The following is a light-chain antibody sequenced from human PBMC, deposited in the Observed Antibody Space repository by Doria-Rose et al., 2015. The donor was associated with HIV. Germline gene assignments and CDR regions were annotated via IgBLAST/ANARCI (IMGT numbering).Light chain of an antibody. V-gene: IGKV3-20*01. CDR2: DAY. J-gene: IGKJ5*01. Sequence: TQSPGTLSLSPEESATLSCRASQRVKSSYLAWYQQKPGQAPRLLIYDAYTRATGITDRFSGSGSGTDFTLTISRLEPEDVAVYYCQQYGTSRGTFGQGTRLEIK. CDR3: QQYGTSRGT. CDR1: QRVKSSY.